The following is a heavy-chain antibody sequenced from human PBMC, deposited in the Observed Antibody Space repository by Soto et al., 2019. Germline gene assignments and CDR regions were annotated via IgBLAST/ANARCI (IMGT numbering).Heavy chain of an antibody. J-gene: IGHJ5*02. D-gene: IGHD3-3*01. V-gene: IGHV4-59*12. CDR3: AKAITIFGVAPGPNWFDP. Sequence: SETLSLTCTVSGGSISSYYWSWIRQPPGKGLEWIGYIYYSGSTYYADSVKGRFTISRDNSKNTLYLKMNSLRAEDTAVYYCAKAITIFGVAPGPNWFDPWGQGTLVTVSS. CDR1: GGSISSYY. CDR2: IYYSGST.